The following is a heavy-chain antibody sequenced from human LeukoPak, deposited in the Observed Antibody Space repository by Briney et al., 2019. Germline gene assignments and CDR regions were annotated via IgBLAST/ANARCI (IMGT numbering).Heavy chain of an antibody. CDR3: AKDRAVVVPAAILAEFDY. J-gene: IGHJ4*02. D-gene: IGHD2-2*02. CDR1: GFTFSSYG. CDR2: ISGSGSST. Sequence: GGSLRLSCAASGFTFSSYGMSWVRQAPGKGLEWASAISGSGSSTYYADSVKGRFTISRDNSKNTLYLQMNSLRAEDTAVYYCAKDRAVVVPAAILAEFDYWGQGTLVTVSS. V-gene: IGHV3-23*01.